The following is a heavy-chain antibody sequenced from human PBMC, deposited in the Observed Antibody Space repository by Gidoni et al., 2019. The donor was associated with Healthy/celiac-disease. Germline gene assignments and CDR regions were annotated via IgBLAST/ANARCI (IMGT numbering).Heavy chain of an antibody. Sequence: EVQLVESGGGLVKPGGSLRLSCAASGFTFSRYSMNWVRQAPGKGLEWVSSISSSSSYIYYADSVKGRFTISRDNAKNSLYLQMNSLRAEDTAVYYCARDLCSGGSCYSGAFDIWGQGTMVTVSS. J-gene: IGHJ3*02. CDR2: ISSSSSYI. CDR1: GFTFSRYS. CDR3: ARDLCSGGSCYSGAFDI. V-gene: IGHV3-21*01. D-gene: IGHD2-15*01.